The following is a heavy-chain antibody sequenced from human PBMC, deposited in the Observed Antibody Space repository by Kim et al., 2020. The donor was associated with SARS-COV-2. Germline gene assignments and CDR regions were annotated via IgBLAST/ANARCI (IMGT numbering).Heavy chain of an antibody. V-gene: IGHV7-4-1*02. CDR2: INTNTGNP. J-gene: IGHJ5*02. CDR1: RYTFTTYA. CDR3: AREIGYSSGGTCYGFDP. Sequence: ASVKVSCKASRYTFTTYAMIWVRQAPGQGLEWMGWINTNTGNPTYAQGFTGRFVFSLDTSVSTAYLQISSLKAEDTAVYYCAREIGYSSGGTCYGFDPWGQGTLVTVSS. D-gene: IGHD2-15*01.